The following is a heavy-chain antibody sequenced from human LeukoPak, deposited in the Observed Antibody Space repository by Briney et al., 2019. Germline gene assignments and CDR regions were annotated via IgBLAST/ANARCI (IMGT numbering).Heavy chain of an antibody. J-gene: IGHJ4*02. D-gene: IGHD5-12*01. Sequence: GGSLRLSCAASGFTFSSYAMSWVRQAPGKGLEWVSSMGGSGGSTYYADSVKGRFTISRGNSKNTLYLQMNSLRVDDTAVYYCAKGLGYWGQGTLVTVSS. CDR3: AKGLGY. V-gene: IGHV3-23*01. CDR1: GFTFSSYA. CDR2: MGGSGGST.